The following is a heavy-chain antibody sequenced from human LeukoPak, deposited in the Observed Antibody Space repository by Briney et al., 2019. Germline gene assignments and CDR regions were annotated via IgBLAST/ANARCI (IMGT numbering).Heavy chain of an antibody. V-gene: IGHV3-23*01. CDR1: GFTFSNYA. CDR2: IVGSGGST. J-gene: IGHJ4*02. Sequence: GASLRLSCAASGFTFSNYAMSWVRQAPGKGLEWVSAIVGSGGSTYYADSVKGRFTISRDNSKNTLFLQMNSLRVEDTALYYCSKWGDYDVLTGYYDSDFWGQGTLVTVSS. D-gene: IGHD3-9*01. CDR3: SKWGDYDVLTGYYDSDF.